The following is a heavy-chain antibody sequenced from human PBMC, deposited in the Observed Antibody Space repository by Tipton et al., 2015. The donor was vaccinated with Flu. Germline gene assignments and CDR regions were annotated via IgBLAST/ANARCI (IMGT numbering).Heavy chain of an antibody. D-gene: IGHD3-9*01. CDR1: GDSINNYD. V-gene: IGHV4-59*08. J-gene: IGHJ3*02. Sequence: TLSLTCTVSGDSINNYDWSWVRQSPGKGLEWIGYIYDSGSTNYNPSLKSRVTISVDTSKNQFSLKLTSVTAADTAVYYCARRDYDILTGSRAFDIWGQGTMVTVSP. CDR2: IYDSGST. CDR3: ARRDYDILTGSRAFDI.